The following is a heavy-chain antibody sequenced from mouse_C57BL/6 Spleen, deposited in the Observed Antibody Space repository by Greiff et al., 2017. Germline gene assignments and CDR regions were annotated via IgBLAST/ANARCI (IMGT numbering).Heavy chain of an antibody. CDR3: ARGYDGYPAWFAY. J-gene: IGHJ3*01. Sequence: QVQLQQSGAELVKPGASVKISCKASGYAFSSYWMNWVKQRPGKGLEWIGQIYPGDGDTNYNGKFKGKATLTADKSSSKAYMQLSSLTSEDSAVYFCARGYDGYPAWFAYWGQGTLVTVSA. D-gene: IGHD2-3*01. V-gene: IGHV1-80*01. CDR2: IYPGDGDT. CDR1: GYAFSSYW.